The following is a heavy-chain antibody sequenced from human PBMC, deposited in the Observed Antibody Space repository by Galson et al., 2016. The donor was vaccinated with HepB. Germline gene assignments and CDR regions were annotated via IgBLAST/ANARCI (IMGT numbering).Heavy chain of an antibody. V-gene: IGHV3-74*01. Sequence: SLRLSCAASGFTFSSYWMHWLRQAPGKGLVWVARIKTDGIYADSLEGRFITTRDNAKNTLYLEMNSLRAEDTAVYFCARDGLGAFDLWGQGTMVTVSS. J-gene: IGHJ3*01. D-gene: IGHD3-16*01. CDR2: IKTDG. CDR1: GFTFSSYW. CDR3: ARDGLGAFDL.